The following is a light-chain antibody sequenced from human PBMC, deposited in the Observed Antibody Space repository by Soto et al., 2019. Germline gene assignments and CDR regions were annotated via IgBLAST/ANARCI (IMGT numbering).Light chain of an antibody. V-gene: IGKV3-20*01. CDR1: QSVSSSD. J-gene: IGKJ1*01. CDR3: QQYGSSPWT. Sequence: EIVLTQSPGTLSLSPGERGTLSCRASQSVSSSDLAWYQQKPGQAPRLLISGTSSRVTGIPDRFSGSGSGTDFTRTSSRLEPEDFAVYYCQQYGSSPWTFGQGTKVEIK. CDR2: GTS.